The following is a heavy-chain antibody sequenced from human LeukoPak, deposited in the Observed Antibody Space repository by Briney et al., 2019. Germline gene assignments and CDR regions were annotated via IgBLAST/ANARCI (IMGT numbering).Heavy chain of an antibody. V-gene: IGHV4-38-2*02. D-gene: IGHD3-10*01. CDR3: ARDRAINWFDP. Sequence: PSETLSLTCSVSGSSISSGHYWGWIRQPPGKGLEWIASIYHSGSRFETGSTHYSPSLKSRVTISVDTSKNQFSLKLSSVTAADTAVYYCARDRAINWFDPWGQGTLVTVSS. J-gene: IGHJ5*02. CDR2: IYHSGSRFETGST. CDR1: GSSISSGHY.